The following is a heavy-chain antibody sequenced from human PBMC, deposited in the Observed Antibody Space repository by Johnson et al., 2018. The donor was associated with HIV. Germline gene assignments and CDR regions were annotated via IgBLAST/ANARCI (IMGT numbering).Heavy chain of an antibody. CDR3: AREAHYSGRYANAFDI. D-gene: IGHD1-26*01. J-gene: IGHJ3*02. V-gene: IGHV3-53*05. Sequence: GKGLVWVSVIYSGGSTYYADSVKGRFSISRDNSKNTLSLQMNSLRAEDTAVYYCAREAHYSGRYANAFDIWGQGTMVTVSS. CDR2: IYSGGST.